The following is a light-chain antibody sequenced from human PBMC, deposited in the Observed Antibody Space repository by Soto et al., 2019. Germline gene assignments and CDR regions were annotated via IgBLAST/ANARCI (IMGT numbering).Light chain of an antibody. CDR3: QHYDHLPPLS. CDR1: QDIKNY. Sequence: DLQMTQSPSSLSASVGDRVTITCQASQDIKNYLNWYQQKPGKAPNLLIYDASNLKTGVPSRFSGSGSGTHFTFTISSLQPADIATYYCQHYDHLPPLSFGGGTKVEIK. V-gene: IGKV1-33*01. J-gene: IGKJ4*01. CDR2: DAS.